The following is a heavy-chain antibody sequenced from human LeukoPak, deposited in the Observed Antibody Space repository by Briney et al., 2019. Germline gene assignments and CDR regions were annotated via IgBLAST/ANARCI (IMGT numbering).Heavy chain of an antibody. CDR2: INHSGST. CDR3: ARGCGYHTVDY. D-gene: IGHD6-25*01. V-gene: IGHV4-34*01. CDR1: GEFFSGHN. J-gene: IGHJ4*02. Sequence: PSETLSLTCAVYGEFFSGHNWNWIRQPPGKGLEWIGDINHSGSTNYNPSLKSRVTISVDTSKNQFSLKLTSVTASDTAVYYCARGCGYHTVDYWGQGTLVTVSS.